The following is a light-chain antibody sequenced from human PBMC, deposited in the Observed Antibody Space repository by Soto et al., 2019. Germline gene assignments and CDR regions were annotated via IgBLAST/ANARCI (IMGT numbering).Light chain of an antibody. V-gene: IGLV2-8*01. CDR1: SSDVGGYNS. CDR3: SSYAGSNNLV. CDR2: EVN. J-gene: IGLJ3*02. Sequence: QSVLTQPPSASGSPGQSVTISCTGTSSDVGGYNSVSWYQQHPGKAPKLMIYEVNKRPSGVPDRFSGSKSGNTASLTVSGLQADDEADYYCSSYAGSNNLVFGGGTKLTVL.